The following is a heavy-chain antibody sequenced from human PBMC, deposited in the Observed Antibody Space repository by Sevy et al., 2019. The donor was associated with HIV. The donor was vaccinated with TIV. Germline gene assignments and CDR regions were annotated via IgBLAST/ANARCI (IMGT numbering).Heavy chain of an antibody. Sequence: ASVKVSCKASGFTFTSSAVQWVRQARGQRLEWIGWIVVGSGNTNYAQKFQERVTITRDMSTSTAYKELSSLRSEDTAVYYCAADPAPLYCSGGSCYFDYWGQGTLVTVSS. V-gene: IGHV1-58*01. D-gene: IGHD2-15*01. CDR1: GFTFTSSA. J-gene: IGHJ4*02. CDR2: IVVGSGNT. CDR3: AADPAPLYCSGGSCYFDY.